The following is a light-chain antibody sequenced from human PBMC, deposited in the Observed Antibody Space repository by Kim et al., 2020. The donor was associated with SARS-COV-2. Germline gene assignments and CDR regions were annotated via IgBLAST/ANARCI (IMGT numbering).Light chain of an antibody. Sequence: SVAPGKAARITWGGNNFGSKGVGWCQQKRGQAAVLVIYYDSDRPSGIPGRFSGSNSGNTATLTINRVEAGDEADYFCQVWDVGHPVFGGGTKVTVL. CDR3: QVWDVGHPV. CDR1: NFGSKG. V-gene: IGLV3-21*04. CDR2: YDS. J-gene: IGLJ3*02.